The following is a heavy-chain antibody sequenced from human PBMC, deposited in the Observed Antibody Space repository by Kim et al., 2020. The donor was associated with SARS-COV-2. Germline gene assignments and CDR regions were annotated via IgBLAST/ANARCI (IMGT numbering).Heavy chain of an antibody. V-gene: IGHV4-38-2*02. CDR2: IYHSGST. Sequence: SETLSLTCTVSGYSISSGYYWGWIRQPPGKGLEWIGSIYHSGSTYYNPSLKSRVTISVDTSKNQFSLKLSSVTAADTAVYYCARVSVGIAVAGTLDYWGQGTLVTVSS. D-gene: IGHD6-19*01. J-gene: IGHJ4*02. CDR1: GYSISSGYY. CDR3: ARVSVGIAVAGTLDY.